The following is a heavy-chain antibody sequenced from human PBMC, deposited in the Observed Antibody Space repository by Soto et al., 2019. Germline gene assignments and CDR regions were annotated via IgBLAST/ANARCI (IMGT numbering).Heavy chain of an antibody. J-gene: IGHJ5*02. V-gene: IGHV4-31*03. D-gene: IGHD5-18*01. CDR2: IYYSGST. CDR3: ARVGVDTAMVSLNWFDP. CDR1: GGSIGSGGYY. Sequence: LSETLSLTCTVSGGSIGSGGYYWSWIRQHPGKGLEWIGYIYYSGSTYYNPSLKSRVTISVDTSKNQFSLKLSSVTAADTAVYYCARVGVDTAMVSLNWFDPWGQGTLVTVSS.